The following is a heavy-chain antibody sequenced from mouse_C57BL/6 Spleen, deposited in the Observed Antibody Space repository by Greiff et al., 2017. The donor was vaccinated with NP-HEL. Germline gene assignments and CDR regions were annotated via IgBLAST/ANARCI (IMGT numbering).Heavy chain of an antibody. V-gene: IGHV1-81*01. Sequence: VQLQQSGAELARPGASVKLSCKASGYTFTSYGISWVKQRTGQGLEWIGEIYPRSGNTYYNEKFKGKATLTADKSSSTAYMELRSLTSEDSAVYFCARPVITGRYYFDDWGQGTTLTVSS. CDR1: GYTFTSYG. J-gene: IGHJ2*01. CDR3: ARPVITGRYYFDD. CDR2: IYPRSGNT. D-gene: IGHD1-1*01.